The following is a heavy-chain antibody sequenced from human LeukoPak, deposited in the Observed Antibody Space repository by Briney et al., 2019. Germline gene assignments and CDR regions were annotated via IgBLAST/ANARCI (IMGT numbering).Heavy chain of an antibody. CDR3: ARAGTTVGFIDY. J-gene: IGHJ4*02. CDR1: GFTFSSYA. V-gene: IGHV3-30-3*01. CDR2: ISYDGSNK. D-gene: IGHD1-14*01. Sequence: GGSLRLSCAASGFTFSSYAMHWVRQAPGKGLEWVAVISYDGSNKYYADSVKGRFTISRDNSKNTLYLQMNSLRAEDTAVYYCARAGTTVGFIDYWGQGTLVTVSS.